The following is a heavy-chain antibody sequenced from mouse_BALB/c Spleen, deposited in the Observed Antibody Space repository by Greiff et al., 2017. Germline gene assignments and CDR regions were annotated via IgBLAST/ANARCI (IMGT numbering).Heavy chain of an antibody. V-gene: IGHV5-4*02. CDR2: ISDGGSYT. CDR3: ARVLYYYDGLYAMDY. D-gene: IGHD2-4*01. CDR1: GFTFSDYY. Sequence: EVQVVESGGGLVKPGGSLKLSCAASGFTFSDYYMYWVRQTPEKRLEWVATISDGGSYTYYPDSVKGRFTISRDNAKNNLYLQMSSLKTEDTAMYYCARVLYYYDGLYAMDYWGQGTSVTVSS. J-gene: IGHJ4*01.